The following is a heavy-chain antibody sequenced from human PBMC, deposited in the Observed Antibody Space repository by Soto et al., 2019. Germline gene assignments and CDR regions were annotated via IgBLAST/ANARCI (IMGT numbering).Heavy chain of an antibody. V-gene: IGHV3-23*01. CDR1: GFTFSSYA. D-gene: IGHD3-22*01. CDR3: AIDQDYDSRDLVPFDY. J-gene: IGHJ4*02. CDR2: ISGSGGST. Sequence: GGSLRLSCAASGFTFSSYAMSWVRQAPGKGLEWVSAISGSGGSTYYADSVKGRFTISRDNSKNTLYLQMNSLRAEDTAVYYCAIDQDYDSRDLVPFDYWGQGTLVTVSS.